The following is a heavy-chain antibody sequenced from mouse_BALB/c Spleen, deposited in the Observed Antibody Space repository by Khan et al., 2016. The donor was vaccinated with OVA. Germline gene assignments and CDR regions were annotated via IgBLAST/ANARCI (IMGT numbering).Heavy chain of an antibody. D-gene: IGHD2-10*02. CDR1: GYTFTTYW. V-gene: IGHV1-7*01. CDR3: VGRGLYGHFAY. Sequence: QVQLQQSGADLAKPGASVKMSCTASGYTFTTYWIHWIKQRPGQGLEWIGYINPSTGYTEYNKNFKDKATLTADESSSPAYIQLNILTSSDYAVYYRVGRGLYGHFAYWGEGNLVNGSA. CDR2: INPSTGYT. J-gene: IGHJ3*01.